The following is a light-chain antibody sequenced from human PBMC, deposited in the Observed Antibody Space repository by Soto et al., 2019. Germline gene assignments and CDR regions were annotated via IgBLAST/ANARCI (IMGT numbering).Light chain of an antibody. J-gene: IGKJ1*01. CDR2: DAS. Sequence: EIVMTQSPATLSVSPGERSTLSCSSSQSVSSNLAWYQQKPGQAPRLLIYDASTRATAIPARFSGSGSETEFTLTISSLQSEDSAVYYCQQYNNWPPWTFGQGTKVDI. CDR1: QSVSSN. CDR3: QQYNNWPPWT. V-gene: IGKV3-15*01.